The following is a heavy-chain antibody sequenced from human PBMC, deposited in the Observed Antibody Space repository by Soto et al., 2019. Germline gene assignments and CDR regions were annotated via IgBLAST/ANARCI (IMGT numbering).Heavy chain of an antibody. CDR2: ISYDGSNK. D-gene: IGHD3-22*01. CDR1: GFTFSSYA. J-gene: IGHJ4*02. CDR3: ARDGITMIVVVPYFDY. Sequence: QVQLVESGGGVVQPGRSLRLSCAASGFTFSSYAMHWVRQAPGKGLEWVAVISYDGSNKYYADSVKGQFTISRDNSKNTLYLQMNSLRAEDTAVYYCARDGITMIVVVPYFDYWGQGTLVTVSS. V-gene: IGHV3-30-3*01.